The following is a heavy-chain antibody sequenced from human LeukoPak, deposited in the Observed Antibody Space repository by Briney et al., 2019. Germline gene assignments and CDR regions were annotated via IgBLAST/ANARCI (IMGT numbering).Heavy chain of an antibody. J-gene: IGHJ4*02. CDR2: IWYDGSNK. Sequence: GGSLRLCCAASGFTFSSYGMHWVRQATGKGLEWVAVIWYDGSNKYYTDSVKGRFTISRDNSKNTLYLQMNSLRAEDTAVYYCAREDYGSGSYQAFDYWGQGTLVTVSS. D-gene: IGHD3-10*01. CDR3: AREDYGSGSYQAFDY. CDR1: GFTFSSYG. V-gene: IGHV3-33*01.